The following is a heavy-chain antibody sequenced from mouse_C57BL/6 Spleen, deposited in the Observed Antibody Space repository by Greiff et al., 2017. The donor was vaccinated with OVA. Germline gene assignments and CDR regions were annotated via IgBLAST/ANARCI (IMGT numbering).Heavy chain of an antibody. CDR1: GYTFTSYW. J-gene: IGHJ2*01. CDR2: IDPSDSYT. Sequence: VQLQQPGAELVRPGTSVKLSCKASGYTFTSYWMHWVKQRPGQGLEWIGVIDPSDSYTNYNQKFKGKATLTVDTSSSTAYMQLSSLTSEDSAVYYCARADYFDYWGKGTTLTVSS. CDR3: ARADYFDY. V-gene: IGHV1-59*01.